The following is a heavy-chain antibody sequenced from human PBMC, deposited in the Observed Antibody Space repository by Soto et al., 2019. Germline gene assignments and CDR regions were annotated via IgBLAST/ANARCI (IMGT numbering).Heavy chain of an antibody. CDR3: AREHDYGDYQPHFDY. J-gene: IGHJ4*02. V-gene: IGHV3-7*01. CDR2: IKQDGSEK. Sequence: GGSLRLSCAASGFTFSSYWMSWVRQAPGKGLEWVANIKQDGSEKYYVDSVKGRFTISRDKAKNSLYLQMNSLRAEDTAVYYCAREHDYGDYQPHFDYWGQGTRVTVSS. D-gene: IGHD4-17*01. CDR1: GFTFSSYW.